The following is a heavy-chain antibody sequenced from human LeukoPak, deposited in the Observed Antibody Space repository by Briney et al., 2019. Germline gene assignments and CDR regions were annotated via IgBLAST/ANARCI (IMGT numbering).Heavy chain of an antibody. CDR3: ARKGGGQLVNTRRWLDP. J-gene: IGHJ5*02. CDR2: INHSGSI. Sequence: SETLSLTCAVYGGSFSGYYWSWIRQPPGKGLEWIGEINHSGSINYNPSLKSRVTISVDTSKNQFSLKLSSVTAADTAVYYCARKGGGQLVNTRRWLDPWGQGTLVTVSS. CDR1: GGSFSGYY. D-gene: IGHD6-13*01. V-gene: IGHV4-34*01.